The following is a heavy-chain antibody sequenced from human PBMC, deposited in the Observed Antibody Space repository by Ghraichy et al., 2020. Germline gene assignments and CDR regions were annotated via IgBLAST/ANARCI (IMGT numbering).Heavy chain of an antibody. CDR1: GGSFSGYY. V-gene: IGHV4-34*01. J-gene: IGHJ4*02. CDR3: AREPYSSGWYRAPPFDY. D-gene: IGHD6-19*01. Sequence: SETLSLTCAVYGGSFSGYYWSWIRQPPGKGLEWIGEINHSGSTNYNPSLKSRVTISVDTSKNRFSLKLSSVTAADTAVYYCAREPYSSGWYRAPPFDYWGQGTLVTVSS. CDR2: INHSGST.